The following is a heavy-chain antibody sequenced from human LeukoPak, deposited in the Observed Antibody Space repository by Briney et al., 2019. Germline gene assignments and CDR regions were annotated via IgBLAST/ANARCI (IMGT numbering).Heavy chain of an antibody. V-gene: IGHV4-59*01. Sequence: SETLSLTCTVSGGSISSYYWSWIRQPPGKGLEWIGYIYYSGSTNYNPSLESRVTMSVDTSKNQFSPKLSSVTAADTAVYYCATGKNWFDPWGQGTLVTVSS. CDR3: ATGKNWFDP. J-gene: IGHJ5*02. CDR2: IYYSGST. D-gene: IGHD1-26*01. CDR1: GGSISSYY.